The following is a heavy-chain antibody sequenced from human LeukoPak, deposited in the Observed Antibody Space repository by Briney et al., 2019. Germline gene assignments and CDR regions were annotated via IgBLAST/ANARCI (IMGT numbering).Heavy chain of an antibody. D-gene: IGHD6-13*01. V-gene: IGHV3-21*01. J-gene: IGHJ6*03. CDR3: ARDLVPFRGSWYYYMDV. CDR1: GFTFSNYN. Sequence: PGGSLRLSCAASGFTFSNYNIHWVRQAPGKGLQWVSSISSSSSYIYYADSVKGRFTISRDNAKNSLYLQMNSLRAEDTAVYYCARDLVPFRGSWYYYMDVWGKGTTVTVSS. CDR2: ISSSSSYI.